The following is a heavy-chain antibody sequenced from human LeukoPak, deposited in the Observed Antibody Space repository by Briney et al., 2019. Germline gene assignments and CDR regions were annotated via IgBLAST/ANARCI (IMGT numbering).Heavy chain of an antibody. D-gene: IGHD3-22*01. Sequence: TGGSLRLSCAASGFTFSSYAMSWVRQAPGKGLEWVSAISGSGGSTYYADSVKGRFTISRDNSKNTLYLQMNSLRAEDTAVYYCASTRYYDSSGYGAFDIWGQGTMVTVSS. CDR2: ISGSGGST. CDR1: GFTFSSYA. CDR3: ASTRYYDSSGYGAFDI. V-gene: IGHV3-23*01. J-gene: IGHJ3*02.